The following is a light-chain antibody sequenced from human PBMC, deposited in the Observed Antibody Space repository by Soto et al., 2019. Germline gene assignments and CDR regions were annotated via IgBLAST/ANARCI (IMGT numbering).Light chain of an antibody. CDR3: QQYGTSPRT. CDR1: QSISSNY. J-gene: IGKJ1*01. CDR2: GAS. V-gene: IGKV3-20*01. Sequence: DIVMTQSPGTLSLSPGERATLSCRASQSISSNYLVWYQQKPGQSPRLLIYGASSRATGIPDRFSGRGSGTDFTLTISRLEPEDFAVYFCQQYGTSPRTFGQGTKVEIK.